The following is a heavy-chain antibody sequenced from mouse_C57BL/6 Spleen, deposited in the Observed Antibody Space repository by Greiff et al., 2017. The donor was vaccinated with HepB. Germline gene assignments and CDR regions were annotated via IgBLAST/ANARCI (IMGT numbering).Heavy chain of an antibody. J-gene: IGHJ1*03. V-gene: IGHV1-50*01. D-gene: IGHD6-2*01. Sequence: QVHVKQPGAELVKPGASVKLSCKASGYTFTSYWMQWVKQRPGQGLEWIGEIDPSDSYTNYNQKFKGKATLTVDTSSSTAYMQLSSLTSEDSAVYYCARRVSYWYFDVWGTGTTVTVSS. CDR2: IDPSDSYT. CDR3: ARRVSYWYFDV. CDR1: GYTFTSYW.